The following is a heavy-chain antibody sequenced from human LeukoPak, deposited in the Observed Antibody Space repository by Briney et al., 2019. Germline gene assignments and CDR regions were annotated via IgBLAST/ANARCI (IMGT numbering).Heavy chain of an antibody. V-gene: IGHV4-39*07. CDR1: GGSISSSSYY. Sequence: SETLSLTCTVSGGSISSSSYYWGWIRQPPGKGLEWIGSIYYSGSTYYNPSLMSRVTILLDTSKNQFSLKLSSVTAADAAVYYCARSSIILGNAFDIWGQGTMVTVSS. J-gene: IGHJ3*02. CDR3: ARSSIILGNAFDI. CDR2: IYYSGST. D-gene: IGHD2-21*01.